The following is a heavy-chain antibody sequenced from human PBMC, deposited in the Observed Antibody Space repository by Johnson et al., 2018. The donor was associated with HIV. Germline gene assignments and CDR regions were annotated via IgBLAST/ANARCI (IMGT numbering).Heavy chain of an antibody. J-gene: IGHJ3*02. CDR2: ISSDGGAE. CDR1: GLNFSDFS. Sequence: QVQLVESGGGVVQPGRSMKLSCAASGLNFSDFSMHWVRQAPGEGLEWVAVISSDGGAEYYADSVKGRFTISRDNSKNSLYLQMNSLRAEDTALYYCAKTALFQSIWDAFDIWGQGTMVTVSS. D-gene: IGHD3-10*01. V-gene: IGHV3-30-3*02. CDR3: AKTALFQSIWDAFDI.